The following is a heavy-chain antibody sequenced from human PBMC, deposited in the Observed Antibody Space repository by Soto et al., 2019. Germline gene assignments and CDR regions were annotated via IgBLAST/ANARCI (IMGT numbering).Heavy chain of an antibody. V-gene: IGHV3-21*01. Sequence: GGSLRLSCAASGFTFSSYSMNWVRQAPGKGLEWVSSISSSSSYIYYADSVKGRFTISRDNAKNSLYLQMNSLRAEDTAVYYCARDHGGYYYYYYMDVWGKGTTVTVSS. D-gene: IGHD3-16*01. CDR1: GFTFSSYS. CDR2: ISSSSSYI. CDR3: ARDHGGYYYYYYMDV. J-gene: IGHJ6*03.